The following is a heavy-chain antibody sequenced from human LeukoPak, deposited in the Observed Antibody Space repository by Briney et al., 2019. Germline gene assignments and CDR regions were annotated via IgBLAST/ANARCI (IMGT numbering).Heavy chain of an antibody. D-gene: IGHD3-22*01. V-gene: IGHV3-53*04. J-gene: IGHJ3*02. Sequence: GGSLRLSCAASGFTVSSNYTSWVRQAPGKGLEWVSSIYAGGSTYYADFVKGRYTISRHNSNTLYLQMNSLKTEDTAVYYCARVRLDYYETRIDSFDIWGQGTMVTVSS. CDR1: GFTVSSNY. CDR3: ARVRLDYYETRIDSFDI. CDR2: IYAGGST.